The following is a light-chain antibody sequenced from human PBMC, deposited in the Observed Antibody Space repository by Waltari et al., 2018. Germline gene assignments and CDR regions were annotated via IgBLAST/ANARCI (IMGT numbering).Light chain of an antibody. CDR1: QSVSRA. CDR2: GAS. V-gene: IGKV3-20*01. Sequence: ELVLTQSPGTLSLSLGERATLSCRASQSVSRALTWYQQKPGQAPRLLIYGASTRATGIPDRFSGSGSGTDFSRTISRLEPDDFAVYYCQHYLRLPVTFGQGTTVEI. CDR3: QHYLRLPVT. J-gene: IGKJ1*01.